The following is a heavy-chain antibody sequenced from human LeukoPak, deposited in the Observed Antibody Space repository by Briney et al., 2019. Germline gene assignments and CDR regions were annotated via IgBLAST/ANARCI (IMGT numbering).Heavy chain of an antibody. D-gene: IGHD3-22*01. V-gene: IGHV3-23*01. CDR3: TNGWLMTSLDGFDI. Sequence: PGGSLRLSCTGYCFRSCFVGMICAAQAPGKGLEWVSGTSGSGGATYYTDSVKGRFTISRDNSWNTLYLQMNSLRAEDTAVYNCTNGWLMTSLDGFDIWGQGTMVTVSS. J-gene: IGHJ3*02. CDR1: CFRSCFVG. CDR2: TSGSGGAT.